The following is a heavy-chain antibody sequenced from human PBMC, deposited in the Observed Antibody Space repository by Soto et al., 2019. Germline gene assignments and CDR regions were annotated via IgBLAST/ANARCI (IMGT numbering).Heavy chain of an antibody. CDR1: GFTFSFYA. CDR2: ISGGSGNT. Sequence: EVQLLESGGGLVQPGGSLRLSCAASGFTFSFYAMNWVRQAPGKGLEWVSGISGGSGNTYYADSVKGRFTISRDNSKNTLYLKMNSLRGEDTALYYCAKDLGLSGNYYFAYWGQGTLLTVSP. D-gene: IGHD1-26*01. V-gene: IGHV3-23*01. CDR3: AKDLGLSGNYYFAY. J-gene: IGHJ4*02.